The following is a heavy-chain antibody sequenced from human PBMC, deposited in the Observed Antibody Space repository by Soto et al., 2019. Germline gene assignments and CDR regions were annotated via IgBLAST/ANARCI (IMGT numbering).Heavy chain of an antibody. CDR1: GGSIAGDGYY. D-gene: IGHD6-13*01. CDR2: VHYSGTT. CDR3: ARGWTAGAGWANWFAL. Sequence: QVQLQESGRGLVEPSQTLSLTCTVSGGSIAGDGYYWGWIRHHPGKGLEWIGYVHYSGTTYYNPSLKSRLTLSVDTSKTQFSLNLRTVTAADTAVYYCARGWTAGAGWANWFALWGQGTLVTVSS. V-gene: IGHV4-31*03. J-gene: IGHJ5*02.